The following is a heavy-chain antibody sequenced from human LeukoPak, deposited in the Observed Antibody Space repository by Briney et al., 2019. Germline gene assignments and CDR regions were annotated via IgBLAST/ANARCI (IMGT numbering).Heavy chain of an antibody. J-gene: IGHJ6*02. CDR1: GYTFTGYY. CDR3: ANLGYCSSTSCYYYYGMDV. CDR2: INPNSGGT. D-gene: IGHD2-2*01. Sequence: ASVKVSCKASGYTFTGYYMHWVRQAPGQGLEWMGWINPNSGGTNYAQKFQGRVTTTRDTSISTAYMELSRLRSDDTAVYYCANLGYCSSTSCYYYYGMDVWGQGTTVTVSS. V-gene: IGHV1-2*02.